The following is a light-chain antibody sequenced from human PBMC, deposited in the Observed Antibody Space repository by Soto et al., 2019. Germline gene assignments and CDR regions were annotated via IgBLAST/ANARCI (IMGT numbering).Light chain of an antibody. CDR2: GIS. Sequence: EIVMTQSPATLSVSPGERATLSCRASQSVNSNYLAWYQQKPGQAPRLLIYGISKRATDIPDRFSGSGSGTEFTLTISSLQPEDFATYYCLQQNNYPRTFGQGTKVDIK. CDR3: LQQNNYPRT. CDR1: QSVNSN. V-gene: IGKV3D-15*01. J-gene: IGKJ2*01.